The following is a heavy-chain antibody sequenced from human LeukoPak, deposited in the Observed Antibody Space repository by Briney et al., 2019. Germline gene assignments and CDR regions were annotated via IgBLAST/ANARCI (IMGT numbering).Heavy chain of an antibody. CDR3: ARMATNRGNHFQH. D-gene: IGHD5-24*01. Sequence: ASVKVSCKASGYTFTSYDINWVRQATGQGLEWMGWMNPNSGNTGYAQKFQGRVTMTRNTSISTAYMELSSLRSEDTAVYYCARMATNRGNHFQHWGQGTLVTVS. CDR1: GYTFTSYD. V-gene: IGHV1-8*01. J-gene: IGHJ1*01. CDR2: MNPNSGNT.